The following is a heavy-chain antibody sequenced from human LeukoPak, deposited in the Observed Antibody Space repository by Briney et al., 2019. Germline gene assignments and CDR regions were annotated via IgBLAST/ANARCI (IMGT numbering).Heavy chain of an antibody. Sequence: GGSLRLSCVASGFTFSSYWMSWVRQAPGKGLEWVANIKQDGSEKYYVDSVKGRFTISRDNAKNSLYLQMNSPRAEDTAVYYCASRDGSGSYYRYFDYWGQGTLVTVSS. D-gene: IGHD3-10*01. J-gene: IGHJ4*02. CDR1: GFTFSSYW. CDR2: IKQDGSEK. CDR3: ASRDGSGSYYRYFDY. V-gene: IGHV3-7*03.